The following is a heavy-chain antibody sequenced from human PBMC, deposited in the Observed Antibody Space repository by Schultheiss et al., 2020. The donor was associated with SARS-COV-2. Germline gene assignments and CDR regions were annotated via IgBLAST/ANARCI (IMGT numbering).Heavy chain of an antibody. CDR1: GYSISSGYY. V-gene: IGHV4-61*01. J-gene: IGHJ4*02. CDR3: ARGGIAAAGTPFFDY. CDR2: IYYSGST. Sequence: SETLSLTCAVSGYSISSGYYWSWIRQPPGKGLEWIGYIYYSGSTNYNPSLKSRVTISVDTSKNQFSLKLSSVTAADTAVYYCARGGIAAAGTPFFDYWGQGTLVTVSS. D-gene: IGHD6-13*01.